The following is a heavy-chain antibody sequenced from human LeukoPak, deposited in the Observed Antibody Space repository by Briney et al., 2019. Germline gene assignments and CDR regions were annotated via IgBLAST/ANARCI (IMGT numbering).Heavy chain of an antibody. CDR2: VFYSGDA. V-gene: IGHV4-59*01. CDR3: VRDREPNY. D-gene: IGHD1-14*01. CDR1: GGSISIYY. Sequence: SETPSLTCTVSGGSISIYYWSWVRQPPGNGLVGVGFVFYSGDADYNHSLRSRVTISAETSKKPFLLMLTSMSAADPAVYYCVRDREPNYWGQRTLGTGSS. J-gene: IGHJ4*02.